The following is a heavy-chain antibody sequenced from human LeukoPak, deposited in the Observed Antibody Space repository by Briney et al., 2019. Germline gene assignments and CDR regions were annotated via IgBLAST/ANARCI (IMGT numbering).Heavy chain of an antibody. V-gene: IGHV1-46*01. CDR2: INPSGGST. CDR3: ARGTYYDFWSGYRYYGMDV. Sequence: ASVKVSCKASGYTFTSYYMHWVRQAPGQGLEWMGIINPSGGSTSYAQKFQGRVTMTRDTSTSTVYMELSSLRSKDTAVYYCARGTYYDFWSGYRYYGMDVWGQGTTVTVSS. J-gene: IGHJ6*02. CDR1: GYTFTSYY. D-gene: IGHD3-3*01.